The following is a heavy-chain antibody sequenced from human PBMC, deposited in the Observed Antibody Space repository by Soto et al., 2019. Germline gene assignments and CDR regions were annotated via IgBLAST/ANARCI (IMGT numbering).Heavy chain of an antibody. Sequence: SETLSLTCTVSGGSLSSYYWTWIRQSPGKGLEWIGYAYFSGNTNYNPSLKSRVTISIDTSKNQFSLRLASVTAADTAFYYCGSVRPSGYVLSWGQGTLVNVS. J-gene: IGHJ5*02. V-gene: IGHV4-59*01. CDR2: AYFSGNT. D-gene: IGHD6-25*01. CDR1: GGSLSSYY. CDR3: GSVRPSGYVLS.